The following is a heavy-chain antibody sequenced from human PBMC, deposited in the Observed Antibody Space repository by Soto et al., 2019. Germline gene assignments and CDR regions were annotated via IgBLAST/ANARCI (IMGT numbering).Heavy chain of an antibody. CDR1: GFTFSNAW. CDR2: IKSKTDGGTT. J-gene: IGHJ6*02. Sequence: GGSLRLSXAASGFTFSNAWMSWVRQAPGKGLEWVGRIKSKTDGGTTDYAAPVKGRFTISRDDSKNTLYLQMNSLKTEDTAVYYCTTDGRSYYYYGMDVWGQGTTVTVSS. V-gene: IGHV3-15*01. CDR3: TTDGRSYYYYGMDV.